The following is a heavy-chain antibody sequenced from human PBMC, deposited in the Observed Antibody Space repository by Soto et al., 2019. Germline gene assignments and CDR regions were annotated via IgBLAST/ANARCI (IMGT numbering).Heavy chain of an antibody. V-gene: IGHV4-39*01. Sequence: QLQLQESGPGLVKPSETLSLTCTVSGGSTSTSGSYWAWIRQPPGKGLEWIGSIYYTDGPSYNPSLKSRVTISVDTSKNQFSLKLTSVTAADTAVYYCARHERGYSGSWYEGDYWGQGTLVTVSS. CDR3: ARHERGYSGSWYEGDY. CDR1: GGSTSTSGSY. J-gene: IGHJ4*02. CDR2: IYYTDGP. D-gene: IGHD6-13*01.